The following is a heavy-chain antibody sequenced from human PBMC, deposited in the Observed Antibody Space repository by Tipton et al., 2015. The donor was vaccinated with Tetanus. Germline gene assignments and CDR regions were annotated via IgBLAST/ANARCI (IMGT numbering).Heavy chain of an antibody. CDR2: IYYSGST. V-gene: IGHV4-31*03. CDR3: ARDQARGARGWNYFDY. D-gene: IGHD1-26*01. J-gene: IGHJ4*02. CDR1: GGSISSGGYY. Sequence: LVKPTQTLSLTCTVSGGSISSGGYYWSWIRLHPGKGLEWIGDIYYSGSTYYNPSLKSRVTISVDTSKNQFSLKLNSVTAADTAVYYCARDQARGARGWNYFDYWGQGTLVTVSS.